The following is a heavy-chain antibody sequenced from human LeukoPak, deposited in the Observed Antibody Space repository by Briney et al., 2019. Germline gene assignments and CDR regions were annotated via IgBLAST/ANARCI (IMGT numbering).Heavy chain of an antibody. V-gene: IGHV4-38-2*02. D-gene: IGHD5-18*01. CDR2: VYQSGTT. CDR1: GFSISSGHY. J-gene: IGHJ4*02. CDR3: ARIFIRNGYAAYFDC. Sequence: PSETLSLTCTVSGFSISSGHYWGWVRQPPGAGLEWIGSVYQSGTTYYNPSLKSRVTTSVDMSKNQFSLRLRPVTAADTAVYYCARIFIRNGYAAYFDCWGQGTLVTVSS.